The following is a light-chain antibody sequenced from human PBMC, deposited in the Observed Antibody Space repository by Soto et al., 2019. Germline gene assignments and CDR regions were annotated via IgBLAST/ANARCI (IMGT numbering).Light chain of an antibody. Sequence: QSVLTQPASVSGSPGQSITISCTGTSSDVGGYNYVSWYQQHPGKAPKLMIYDVSNRPSGVSNRFSGSKSGNTASLTISGLQAEDEADYHCSSYTSSSPRVFGTGTKVTVL. J-gene: IGLJ1*01. CDR3: SSYTSSSPRV. V-gene: IGLV2-14*01. CDR1: SSDVGGYNY. CDR2: DVS.